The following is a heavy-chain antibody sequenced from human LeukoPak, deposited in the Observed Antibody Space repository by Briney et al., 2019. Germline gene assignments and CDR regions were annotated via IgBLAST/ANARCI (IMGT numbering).Heavy chain of an antibody. D-gene: IGHD6-19*01. CDR2: IRYDGSNK. J-gene: IGHJ4*02. Sequence: PGGSLRLSCAASGFTFSSYGMHWVRQAPGKGLEWVAFIRYDGSNKYYADSVKGRFTISRDNSKNTLYLQMNSLRAEDTAVYYCAKARAVAGTRRPYYFDYWGQGTLVTVSS. CDR3: AKARAVAGTRRPYYFDY. CDR1: GFTFSSYG. V-gene: IGHV3-30*02.